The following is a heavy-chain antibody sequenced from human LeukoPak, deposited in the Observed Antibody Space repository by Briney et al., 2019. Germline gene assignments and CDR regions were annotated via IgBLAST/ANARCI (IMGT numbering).Heavy chain of an antibody. CDR1: GGSFSGYY. J-gene: IGHJ5*02. CDR2: INHSGST. CDR3: ARGVSSWYHWFDP. Sequence: SETLSLTCAVYGGSFSGYYWSWIRQPPGKGLEWIGEINHSGSTNYNPSLKSRVTISVDTSKNQFSLKLSSVTAADTAVYYCARGVSSWYHWFDPWGQGTLVTVSS. D-gene: IGHD6-13*01. V-gene: IGHV4-34*01.